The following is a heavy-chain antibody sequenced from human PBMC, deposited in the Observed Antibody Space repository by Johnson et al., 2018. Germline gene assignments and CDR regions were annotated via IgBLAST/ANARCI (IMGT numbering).Heavy chain of an antibody. CDR2: IGTAGDT. CDR1: GFTFSSYD. Sequence: QLVESGGGLVQPGGSLRLSCAASGFTFSSYDMHWVRQATGNGLEWVSAIGTAGDTYYPGSVKGRFTISRDNAKNSLYLQRNSLRAEDPAVYYWATANPGQPRPPWGQGTLVTVSS. V-gene: IGHV3-13*01. D-gene: IGHD1-14*01. J-gene: IGHJ5*02. CDR3: ATANPGQPRPP.